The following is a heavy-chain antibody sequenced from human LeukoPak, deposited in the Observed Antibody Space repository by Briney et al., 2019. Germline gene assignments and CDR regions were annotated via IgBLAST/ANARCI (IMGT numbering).Heavy chain of an antibody. CDR2: IIPIFGTA. V-gene: IGHV1-69*05. D-gene: IGHD2-2*03. CDR3: AREASGYCSSTSCQGAFDI. J-gene: IGHJ3*02. CDR1: GGTFSSYA. Sequence: SVKVSCKASGGTFSSYAISWVRQAPGQGLEWMGGIIPIFGTANYAQKFQGRVTITTDESTSTAYMELSSLRSEDTAVYYCAREASGYCSSTSCQGAFDIWAKGQWSPSLQ.